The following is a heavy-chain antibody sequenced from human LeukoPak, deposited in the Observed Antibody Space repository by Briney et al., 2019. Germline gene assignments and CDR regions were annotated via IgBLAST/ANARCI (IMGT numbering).Heavy chain of an antibody. Sequence: SETLSLTCGVSGGSITNTNYWTWVRQPPGKGLEWVGSFYYSVSTYYNPSLKSRVTISVDTSKNQFSLKLSSVTAADTAVYYCARHGYSGSYFDYWGQGTLVTVSS. J-gene: IGHJ4*02. CDR2: FYYSVST. CDR3: ARHGYSGSYFDY. CDR1: GGSITNTNY. V-gene: IGHV4-39*01. D-gene: IGHD1-26*01.